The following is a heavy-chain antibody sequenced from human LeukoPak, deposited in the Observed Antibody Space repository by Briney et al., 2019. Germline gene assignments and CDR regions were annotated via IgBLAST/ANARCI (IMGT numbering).Heavy chain of an antibody. CDR2: VSRSGAAT. D-gene: IGHD3-22*01. Sequence: GGSLRLSCAASGFTFSSYWMSWVRQAPGKGLEWVSTVSRSGAATYYANSVKGRFTISRDNSKNTVYLQMNSLRAEDTAIYYCAKHSHDGSAPYYEVQLDYWGQGTLVTVSS. V-gene: IGHV3-23*01. J-gene: IGHJ4*02. CDR3: AKHSHDGSAPYYEVQLDY. CDR1: GFTFSSYW.